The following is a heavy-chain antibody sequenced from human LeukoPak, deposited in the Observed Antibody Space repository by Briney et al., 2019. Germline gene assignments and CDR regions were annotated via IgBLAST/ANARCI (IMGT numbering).Heavy chain of an antibody. CDR1: GFTFSSYG. Sequence: PGGSLRLSCAASGFTFSSYGMHWVRQAPGKGLEWVAVVSHDGSNKYYADSVKGRFTISRDNSEKTLSLQMNSLRVEDTAVYYCTKEGYYGSGSFTDYWGQGSLVTVSA. J-gene: IGHJ4*02. CDR3: TKEGYYGSGSFTDY. V-gene: IGHV3-30*18. CDR2: VSHDGSNK. D-gene: IGHD3-10*01.